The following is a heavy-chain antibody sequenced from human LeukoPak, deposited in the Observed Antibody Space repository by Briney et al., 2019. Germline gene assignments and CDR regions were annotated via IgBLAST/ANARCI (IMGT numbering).Heavy chain of an antibody. CDR3: ARDKEAVAGTLDY. V-gene: IGHV3-21*01. Sequence: GGSLRLSCAASGFTFSSYSMNWVRQAPGKGLEWVSSISSSSYIYYADSVKGRFTIPRDNAKNSLYLQMNSLRAEDTAVYYCARDKEAVAGTLDYWGQGTLVTVSS. CDR1: GFTFSSYS. J-gene: IGHJ4*02. D-gene: IGHD6-19*01. CDR2: ISSSSYI.